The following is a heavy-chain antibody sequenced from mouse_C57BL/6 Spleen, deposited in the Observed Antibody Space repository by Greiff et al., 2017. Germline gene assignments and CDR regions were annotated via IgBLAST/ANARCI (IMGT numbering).Heavy chain of an antibody. V-gene: IGHV1-42*01. Sequence: EVQLQQSGPELVKPGASVKISCKASGYSFTGYYMNWVKQSPETSLEWIGEINPSTGGTTYNQKFKAKATLTVDKSSSTAYMQLKSLTSEDSAVYYCARGGTTVVEYYAMDYWGQGTSVTVSS. J-gene: IGHJ4*01. CDR3: ARGGTTVVEYYAMDY. CDR2: INPSTGGT. D-gene: IGHD1-1*01. CDR1: GYSFTGYY.